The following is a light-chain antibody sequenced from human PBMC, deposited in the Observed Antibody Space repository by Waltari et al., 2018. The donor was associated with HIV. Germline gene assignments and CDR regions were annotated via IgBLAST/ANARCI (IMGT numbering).Light chain of an antibody. CDR2: GAS. Sequence: EIVMTQSPATLSVSPGETATLSCRASQSVSSNLAWYQQKPGQAPRLLIYGASTRATGIPARVSGSGSWTEFTLTSTSLQSEDVAIYDCQQYNNWPPWTFGQGTKVEIK. V-gene: IGKV3-15*01. J-gene: IGKJ1*01. CDR1: QSVSSN. CDR3: QQYNNWPPWT.